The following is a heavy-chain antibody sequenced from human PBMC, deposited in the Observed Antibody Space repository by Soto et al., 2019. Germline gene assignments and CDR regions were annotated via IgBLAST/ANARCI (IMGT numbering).Heavy chain of an antibody. J-gene: IGHJ4*02. CDR1: DGSISGYY. CDR2: IFYSGIT. V-gene: IGHV4-59*01. D-gene: IGHD6-13*01. Sequence: SETLSLTGTVSDGSISGYYWSWIRQPPGKGLEWIGYIFYSGITNYNPSLKSRVTISVDTSKNQFSLNLSSVTAADTAVYYCARAGWSNSWYFDYWGQGSLVPVS. CDR3: ARAGWSNSWYFDY.